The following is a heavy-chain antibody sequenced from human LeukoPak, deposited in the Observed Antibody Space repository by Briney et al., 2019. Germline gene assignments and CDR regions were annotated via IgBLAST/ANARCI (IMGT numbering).Heavy chain of an antibody. CDR3: ATGAPSYCFHY. Sequence: ASVKVSCKASGYTFTTYYIHWVRQAPGQGLEWMGWISPNSGGTNYAQNFQGRVTLTRDTSITTAYMELSRLTSDDAAVYYCATGAPSYCFHYWGQGTLVTVSS. CDR2: ISPNSGGT. D-gene: IGHD1-26*01. J-gene: IGHJ4*02. CDR1: GYTFTTYY. V-gene: IGHV1-2*02.